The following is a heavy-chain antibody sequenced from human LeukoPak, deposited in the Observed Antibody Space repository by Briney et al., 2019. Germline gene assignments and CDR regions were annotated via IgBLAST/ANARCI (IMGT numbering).Heavy chain of an antibody. J-gene: IGHJ4*02. CDR1: GGSTSSSGYY. CDR2: IFYSGNA. Sequence: SETLSLTCTVSGGSTSSSGYYWGWIRQPPEKGLEWIGSIFYSGNAHYNPSLKSRITISVDTSKNQFSLRLNSVTAADTAVYYCARHSGRAAPDYWGQGTLVTVSS. D-gene: IGHD3-10*01. CDR3: ARHSGRAAPDY. V-gene: IGHV4-39*01.